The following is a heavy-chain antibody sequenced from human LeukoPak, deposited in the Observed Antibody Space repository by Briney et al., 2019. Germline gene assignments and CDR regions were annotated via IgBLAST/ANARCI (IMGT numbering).Heavy chain of an antibody. Sequence: PGGSLRLSCAASGFTFSRYGMHWVRQAPGKGLEWVAFIRYDGSNKYYADSVKGRFTISRDNSKNTLYLQMNSLRAEDTAVYYCAKDPIRIGAAIQISAYYFDYWGQGTLVTVSS. CDR3: AKDPIRIGAAIQISAYYFDY. V-gene: IGHV3-30*02. CDR2: IRYDGSNK. J-gene: IGHJ4*02. D-gene: IGHD6-13*01. CDR1: GFTFSRYG.